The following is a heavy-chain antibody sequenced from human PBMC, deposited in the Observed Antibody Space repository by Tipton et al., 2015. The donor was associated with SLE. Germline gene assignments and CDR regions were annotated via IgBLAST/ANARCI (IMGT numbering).Heavy chain of an antibody. CDR3: AKDICGEYSCVLDI. CDR2: ISYDGNEK. CDR1: EFTFRIYA. J-gene: IGHJ3*02. D-gene: IGHD4-17*01. V-gene: IGHV3-30*18. Sequence: SLRLSCTASEFTFRIYAMHWVRQAPGKGLEWVAVISYDGNEKDYADSVKGRFTISRDNSKNTLYLQMNSLRAEDTALYFCAKDICGEYSCVLDIWGQGTMVTVSS.